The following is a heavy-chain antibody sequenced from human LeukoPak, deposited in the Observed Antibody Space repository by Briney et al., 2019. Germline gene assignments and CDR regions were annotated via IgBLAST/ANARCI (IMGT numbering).Heavy chain of an antibody. CDR1: GGXISSYY. J-gene: IGHJ4*02. Sequence: SETLSLTCTVSGGXISSYYCSWIRQPPGKRLEWIGHIYYSGSTNYNPSLKSRVTISVDTSKNQFSLKLSSVTAADTAVYYCASRSSIWSGYQDTLYYFDSGGQGSLVTVSS. D-gene: IGHD3-3*01. V-gene: IGHV4-59*01. CDR3: ASRSSIWSGYQDTLYYFDS. CDR2: IYYSGST.